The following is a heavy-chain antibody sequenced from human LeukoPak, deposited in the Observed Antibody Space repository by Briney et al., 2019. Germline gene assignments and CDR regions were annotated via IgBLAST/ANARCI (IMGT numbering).Heavy chain of an antibody. D-gene: IGHD3-22*01. V-gene: IGHV3-23*01. CDR2: ISGSGGRT. CDR1: GITLSNYG. CDR3: ATRGFVIRVILVGFHKEAYYFDS. Sequence: TGGSLRLSCAVSGITLSNYGMSWVRQAPGKGLDWVAGISGSGGRTNYADSVKGRFTISRDNPKNTLYLQMNSLRAEDTAVYFCATRGFVIRVILVGFHKEAYYFDSWGQGALVTVSS. J-gene: IGHJ4*02.